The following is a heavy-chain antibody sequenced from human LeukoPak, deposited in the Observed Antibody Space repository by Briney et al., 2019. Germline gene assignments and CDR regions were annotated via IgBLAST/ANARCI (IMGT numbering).Heavy chain of an antibody. D-gene: IGHD2-2*01. V-gene: IGHV1-8*01. CDR1: GYTFTSYD. Sequence: ASVKVSCKASGYTFTSYDINWVRQATGQGLEWMGWMNPNSGNTGYAQKFQGRVTMTRNTSISTAYMELSSLRSEDTAVYYCARGRGYCSSTSCYLLDYWGQGTLVTVSS. CDR3: ARGRGYCSSTSCYLLDY. J-gene: IGHJ4*02. CDR2: MNPNSGNT.